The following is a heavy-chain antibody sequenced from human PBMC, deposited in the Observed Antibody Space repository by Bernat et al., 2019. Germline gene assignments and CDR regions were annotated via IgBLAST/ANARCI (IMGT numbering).Heavy chain of an antibody. CDR2: SYSGGGST. Sequence: EVQLVESGGGLVQPGGSLRLSCAASGFTVTNNYMNWVRQAPGEGLEWVSLSYSGGGSTYYADSVKGRFTVSRDNSKNTLYLQMNSLRVEDTAVYYCTRALSRYFDLTGWGQGALVTVSS. V-gene: IGHV3-66*02. J-gene: IGHJ4*02. CDR3: TRALSRYFDLTG. CDR1: GFTVTNNY. D-gene: IGHD3-9*01.